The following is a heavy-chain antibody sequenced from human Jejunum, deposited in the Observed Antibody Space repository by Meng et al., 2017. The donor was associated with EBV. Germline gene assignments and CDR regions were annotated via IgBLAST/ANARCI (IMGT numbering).Heavy chain of an antibody. CDR1: GDTLFNGGHS. CDR2: IFYTGNT. CDR3: ARDTNGDYGWVDP. J-gene: IGHJ5*02. Sequence: HLHGSGPRTVHPSPTRVLPCAVTGDTLFNGGHSCTWLRQPPGKGLEWIGYIFYTGNTYYNPSLKCRVTISLDISKNQFSLNLSSVTAADTAVYYCARDTNGDYGWVDPWGQGTLVTVSS. D-gene: IGHD4-17*01. V-gene: IGHV4-30-4*01.